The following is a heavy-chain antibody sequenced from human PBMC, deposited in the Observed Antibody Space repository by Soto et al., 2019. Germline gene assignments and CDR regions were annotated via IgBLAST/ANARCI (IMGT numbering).Heavy chain of an antibody. D-gene: IGHD3-9*01. CDR3: ARGGRYFDWSSVGAFDI. J-gene: IGHJ3*02. CDR2: INHSGST. V-gene: IGHV4-34*01. Sequence: SETLSLTCAVYGGSFSGYYWSWIRQPPGKGLERIGEINHSGSTNYNPSLKSRVTISVDTSKNLFSLKLSSVTAADTAVYYCARGGRYFDWSSVGAFDIWGQGTMVTVSS. CDR1: GGSFSGYY.